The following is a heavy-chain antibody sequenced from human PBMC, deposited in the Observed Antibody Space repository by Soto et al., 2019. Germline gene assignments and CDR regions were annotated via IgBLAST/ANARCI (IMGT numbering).Heavy chain of an antibody. CDR3: ARDGLGYCTNGVCLKSDYYYYGMDV. J-gene: IGHJ6*02. D-gene: IGHD2-8*01. CDR1: GGTFSSYA. V-gene: IGHV1-69*13. Sequence: SVKVSCKGSGGTFSSYAISWVRQAPGQGLEWMGGIIPIFGTANYAQKFQGRVTITADESTSTAYMELSSLRSEDTAVYYCARDGLGYCTNGVCLKSDYYYYGMDVWGQGTTVTVSS. CDR2: IIPIFGTA.